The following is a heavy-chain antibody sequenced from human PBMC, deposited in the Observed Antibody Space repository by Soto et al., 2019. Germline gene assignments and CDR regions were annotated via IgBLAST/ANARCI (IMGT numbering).Heavy chain of an antibody. D-gene: IGHD6-13*01. J-gene: IGHJ6*02. CDR2: IIPIFGTA. CDR3: ARGKIAAAGTRPVNRPLIFLRYYGMDV. CDR1: GGTFSSYA. Sequence: GASVKVSCKASGGTFSSYAISWVRQAPGQGLEWMGGIIPIFGTANYAQKFQGRVAITADESTSTAYMELSSLRSEDTAVYYCARGKIAAAGTRPVNRPLIFLRYYGMDVWGQGTTVTVSS. V-gene: IGHV1-69*13.